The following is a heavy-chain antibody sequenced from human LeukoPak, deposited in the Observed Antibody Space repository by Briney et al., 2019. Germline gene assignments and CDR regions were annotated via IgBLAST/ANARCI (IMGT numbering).Heavy chain of an antibody. V-gene: IGHV1-2*02. CDR3: ARAIAVVDY. Sequence: ASVKVSFQASGYNFTYYYIHWVRPAPGQGREWMGWINPNSGGTNSSQKFLGRVTMTKATSISTAYMELSRLRSDDTAVYFCARAIAVVDYWGQGTLVTVSS. CDR1: GYNFTYYY. CDR2: INPNSGGT. D-gene: IGHD6-19*01. J-gene: IGHJ4*02.